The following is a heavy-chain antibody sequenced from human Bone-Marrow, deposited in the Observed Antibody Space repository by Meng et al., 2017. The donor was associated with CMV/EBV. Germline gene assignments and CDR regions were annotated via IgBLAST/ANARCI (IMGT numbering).Heavy chain of an antibody. V-gene: IGHV3-74*02. J-gene: IGHJ4*02. Sequence: EVQLEESGGGLVQPGGSLRPSCAASGFTFSSYWMHWVRQSPGKGLEWLSRIDNDDGRSTSYADSVKGRFTISRDNAKNTLYLEMNSLRVEDTAVYYCARGVAEYLGWEMGHWGQGTLVTVSS. CDR3: ARGVAEYLGWEMGH. CDR2: IDNDDGRST. D-gene: IGHD2/OR15-2a*01. CDR1: GFTFSSYW.